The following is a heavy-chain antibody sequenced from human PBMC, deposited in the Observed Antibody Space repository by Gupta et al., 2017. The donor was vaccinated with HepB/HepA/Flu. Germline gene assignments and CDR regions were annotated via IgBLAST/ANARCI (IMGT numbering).Heavy chain of an antibody. CDR2: ISGGGGST. CDR1: GFTFSNYA. V-gene: IGHV3-23*01. Sequence: EVQLLESGGGFVQPGGSLILFCAVSGFTFSNYAMSWVRQASGKGLEWVTTISGGGGSTYYVDSVKGRFAISRDNSKNTLYLQLNSLRAEDTAVYYCAKDPHSITTSGAFDYWGQGTLVTVSS. J-gene: IGHJ4*02. D-gene: IGHD1-1*01. CDR3: AKDPHSITTSGAFDY.